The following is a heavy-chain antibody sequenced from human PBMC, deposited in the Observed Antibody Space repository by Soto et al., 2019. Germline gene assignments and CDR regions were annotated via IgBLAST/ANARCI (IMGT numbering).Heavy chain of an antibody. CDR3: TAIDYGTSVDY. V-gene: IGHV3-73*01. CDR2: IRSEPDNYAA. CDR1: GFTFSGSA. D-gene: IGHD3-10*01. Sequence: EVQLVESGGGLVQPGWSLKLSCAASGFTFSGSAMHWVRQASGKGLEWIGRIRSEPDNYAAAYSASVKGRFTISRDDSRYTAYLQMNSLKAEDTAVYYCTAIDYGTSVDYWGQGTLVTVSS. J-gene: IGHJ4*02.